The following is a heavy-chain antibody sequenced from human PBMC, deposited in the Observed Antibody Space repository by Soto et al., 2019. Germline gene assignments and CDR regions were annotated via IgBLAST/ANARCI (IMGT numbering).Heavy chain of an antibody. CDR1: GGSISSGGYS. D-gene: IGHD4-17*01. J-gene: IGHJ4*02. CDR2: IYHSGST. CDR3: PGGMTRVTTFDY. V-gene: IGHV4-30-2*01. Sequence: SETLSLTCAVSGGSISSGGYSCNWIRQPPGKGLEWIGYIYHSGSTYYNPSLKSRVTISVDRSKNQFSLKLSSVTAADTAVYYWPGGMTRVTTFDYWGREPLVTVSS.